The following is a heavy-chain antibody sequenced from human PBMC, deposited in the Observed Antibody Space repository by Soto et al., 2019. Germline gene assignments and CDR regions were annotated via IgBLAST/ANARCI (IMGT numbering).Heavy chain of an antibody. Sequence: SETLSLTCTVSGASMSNYYGSWIRQPPGKGLEHIGYVYYSGSTNYSPSLKSRVTISLDTSNNQFSLNLNSVTAADTAIYYCARSGHTFGGVVWGPGILVTVSS. CDR2: VYYSGST. CDR3: ARSGHTFGGVV. J-gene: IGHJ4*02. D-gene: IGHD3-16*01. V-gene: IGHV4-59*01. CDR1: GASMSNYY.